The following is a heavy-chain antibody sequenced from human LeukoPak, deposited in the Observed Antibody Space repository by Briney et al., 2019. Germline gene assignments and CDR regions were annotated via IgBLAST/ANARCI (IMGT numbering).Heavy chain of an antibody. CDR3: ARPHSSSWYEFDY. V-gene: IGHV4-59*08. CDR2: IYFSGST. CDR1: GGSISSYY. J-gene: IGHJ4*02. D-gene: IGHD6-13*01. Sequence: SETLSLTCTVSGGSISSYYWSWIRQPPGKGLEWIGYIYFSGSTNYNPSLKSRVTISVDTSKNQFSLKLSSVTAADTAAYYCARPHSSSWYEFDYWGQGTLVTVSS.